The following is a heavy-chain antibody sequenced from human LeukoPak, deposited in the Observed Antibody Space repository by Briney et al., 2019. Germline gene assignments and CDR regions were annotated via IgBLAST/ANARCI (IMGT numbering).Heavy chain of an antibody. CDR2: IIPIFGTT. CDR1: GGTFRNYA. CDR3: ASRSCGGVRQQNDYYYFGMDV. Sequence: ASVKVSCKASGGTFRNYAITWVRQAPGHGLEWMGGIIPIFGTTTYAQKFQGRVTITADDSTSAVYLELSSLTSEDTAVYYCASRSCGGVRQQNDYYYFGMDVWGQGTTVTVSS. V-gene: IGHV1-69*13. J-gene: IGHJ6*02. D-gene: IGHD2-21*01.